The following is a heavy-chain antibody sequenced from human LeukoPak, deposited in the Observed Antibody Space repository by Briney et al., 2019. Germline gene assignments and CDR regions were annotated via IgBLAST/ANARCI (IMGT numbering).Heavy chain of an antibody. CDR3: ARPLGKGQDY. Sequence: PGGSLRLSCAVSGFTFSSYSMNWVRQAPGKGLEWVSHITASGTAMFYADSVKGRFTISRDNAKNSLYLQMNSLRAEDTAVYYCARPLGKGQDYWGQGTLVTVSS. D-gene: IGHD7-27*01. CDR1: GFTFSSYS. J-gene: IGHJ4*02. CDR2: ITASGTAM. V-gene: IGHV3-48*01.